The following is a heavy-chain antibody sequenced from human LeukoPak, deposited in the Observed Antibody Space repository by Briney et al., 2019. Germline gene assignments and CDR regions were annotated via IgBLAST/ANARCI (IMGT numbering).Heavy chain of an antibody. CDR3: ARVGFSSWIDY. V-gene: IGHV3-30*04. CDR1: GFTFSGYSGYT. D-gene: IGHD6-13*01. CDR2: ISYDGSNK. J-gene: IGHJ4*02. Sequence: PGGSLRLSCAASGFTFSGYSGYTMNWVRQAPGKGLEWVAVISYDGSNKYYADSVKGRFTISRDNAKNSLYLQMNSLRAEDTAVYYCARVGFSSWIDYWGQGTLVTVSS.